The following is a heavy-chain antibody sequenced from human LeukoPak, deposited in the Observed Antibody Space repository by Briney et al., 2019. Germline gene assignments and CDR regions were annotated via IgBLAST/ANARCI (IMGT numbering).Heavy chain of an antibody. CDR1: GYTFTGYY. Sequence: ASVKVSCKASGYTFTGYYMHWVRQAPGQGLEWVGWINPNSGGTNYAQKFQGRVTMTRDTSISTAYMELSRLRSDDTAVYYCARVYYYDSSGYGYWGQGTLVTVSS. CDR3: ARVYYYDSSGYGY. J-gene: IGHJ4*02. D-gene: IGHD3-22*01. V-gene: IGHV1-2*02. CDR2: INPNSGGT.